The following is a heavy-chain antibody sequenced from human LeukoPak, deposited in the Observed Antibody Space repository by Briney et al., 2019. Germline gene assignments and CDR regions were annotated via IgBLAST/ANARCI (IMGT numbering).Heavy chain of an antibody. CDR2: IYYSGST. CDR3: AREDHYYGSGGPWDYYYYMDV. Sequence: PSETLSLTCTVSGGSISSYYWSWIRQPPGKGLEWIGYIYYSGSTNYNPSLKSRVTTSVDTSKNQFSLKLSSVTAADTAVYYCAREDHYYGSGGPWDYYYYMDVWGKGTTVTVSS. CDR1: GGSISSYY. V-gene: IGHV4-59*12. J-gene: IGHJ6*03. D-gene: IGHD3-10*01.